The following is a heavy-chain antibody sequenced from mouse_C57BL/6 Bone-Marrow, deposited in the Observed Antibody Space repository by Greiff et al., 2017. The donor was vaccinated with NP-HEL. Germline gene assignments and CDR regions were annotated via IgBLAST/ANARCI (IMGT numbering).Heavy chain of an antibody. Sequence: VQLQESGPGLVQPSQSLSITCTVSGFSLTSYGVHWVRQSPGKGLEWLGVIWSGGSTDYNAAFISRLSISKDNPKRQVFFKMNSLQADDTAIYYCARSPSYYGSSYFAWFAYWGQGTLVTVSA. CDR1: GFSLTSYG. J-gene: IGHJ3*01. V-gene: IGHV2-2*01. CDR3: ARSPSYYGSSYFAWFAY. D-gene: IGHD1-1*01. CDR2: IWSGGST.